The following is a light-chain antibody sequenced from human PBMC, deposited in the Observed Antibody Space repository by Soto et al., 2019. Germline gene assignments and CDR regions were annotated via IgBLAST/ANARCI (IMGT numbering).Light chain of an antibody. CDR1: RSNIGAGYE. V-gene: IGLV1-40*01. Sequence: QSVLPQPPSVPGAPGQSVVIFCTGSRSNIGAGYEVHWYQQVPGTAPTLLIQGNNNRPSGVPDRFSGYKSDTAASLAITGLQAEDEADYYCQSFDSSLGGVVFGGGTTLTVL. CDR2: GNN. J-gene: IGLJ2*01. CDR3: QSFDSSLGGVV.